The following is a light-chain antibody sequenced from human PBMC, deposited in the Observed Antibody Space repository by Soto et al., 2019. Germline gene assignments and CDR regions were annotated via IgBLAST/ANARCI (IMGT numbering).Light chain of an antibody. J-gene: IGKJ2*01. Sequence: DIQLTQSPSSLSASVGDRFTITCRASQSISAYLNWYQQKPGKAPKLLICAASSLQSGVPSRFSGSGSGTDFALTISSLRPEDFATYYCQQSFTTLYTFGQGTKVDIK. CDR3: QQSFTTLYT. CDR1: QSISAY. CDR2: AAS. V-gene: IGKV1-39*01.